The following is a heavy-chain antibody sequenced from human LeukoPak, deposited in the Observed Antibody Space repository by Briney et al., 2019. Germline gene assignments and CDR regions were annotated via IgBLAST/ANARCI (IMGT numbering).Heavy chain of an antibody. Sequence: PGGSLRLSCAASGFTFSNYAMSWVRQTPGKGLEWVSGISGSGGTTGYADSVKGRFTISRDNSKNTLYLQMNSLRAEDTAVYYCAKLTLGYCSGGRCFFDYWGQGTQVTVSS. V-gene: IGHV3-23*01. CDR2: ISGSGGTT. CDR1: GFTFSNYA. CDR3: AKLTLGYCSGGRCFFDY. J-gene: IGHJ4*02. D-gene: IGHD2-15*01.